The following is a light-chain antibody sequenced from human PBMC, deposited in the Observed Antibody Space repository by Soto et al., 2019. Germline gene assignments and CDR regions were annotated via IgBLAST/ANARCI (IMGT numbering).Light chain of an antibody. CDR2: DVS. CDR3: QQFNSYPIT. Sequence: AIQLTQSPSSLSASVGDRVTITCRASQDIRGALAWYQQNPGKAPKILIYDVSTLESGVPSRFSGSSSGTDFTLTISSLQPVDFATYYCQQFNSYPITFGQGTRLEIK. V-gene: IGKV1-13*02. J-gene: IGKJ5*01. CDR1: QDIRGA.